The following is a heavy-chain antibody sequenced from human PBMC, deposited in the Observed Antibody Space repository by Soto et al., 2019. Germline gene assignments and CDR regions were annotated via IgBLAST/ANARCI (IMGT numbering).Heavy chain of an antibody. V-gene: IGHV3-23*01. CDR2: ISGSGGST. J-gene: IGHJ2*01. CDR1: GFTFSSYA. D-gene: IGHD2-15*01. Sequence: EVQLLESGGGLVQPGGSLRLSCAASGFTFSSYAMSWVRQAPGKGLEWVSAISGSGGSTYYAESVKGRFTISRDNSKNTLYLQMNSMRAEDTAVYYCAKDVKYCSGGSCYSWYFDLWGRGTLVTVSS. CDR3: AKDVKYCSGGSCYSWYFDL.